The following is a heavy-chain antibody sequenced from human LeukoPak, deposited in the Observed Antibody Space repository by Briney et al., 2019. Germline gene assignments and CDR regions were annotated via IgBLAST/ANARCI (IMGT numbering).Heavy chain of an antibody. D-gene: IGHD3-10*01. Sequence: PSETLSLTCALYLVSFSGYYWSWIRQPPGKGLGWIGEINHSGSTNYNPSLKSRVTISVDTSKNQFSLKLSSVTAADTAVYYCARVRKSSGSYLRDYYYYMDVWGKGTTVTVSS. CDR2: INHSGST. CDR3: ARVRKSSGSYLRDYYYYMDV. CDR1: LVSFSGYY. V-gene: IGHV4-34*01. J-gene: IGHJ6*03.